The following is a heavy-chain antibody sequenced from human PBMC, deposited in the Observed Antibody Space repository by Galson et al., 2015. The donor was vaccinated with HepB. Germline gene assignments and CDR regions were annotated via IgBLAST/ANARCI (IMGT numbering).Heavy chain of an antibody. CDR3: ARAHSNRVVVTAIWGHYHYGMDV. Sequence: SLRLSCAASGFTFSSYAMHWVRQAPGKGLEWAAVISYDGSNKYYADSVKGRFTISRDNSKNTLYLQMNSLRAEDTAVYYCARAHSNRVVVTAIWGHYHYGMDVWGQGTTVTVSS. CDR1: GFTFSSYA. V-gene: IGHV3-30-3*01. CDR2: ISYDGSNK. J-gene: IGHJ6*02. D-gene: IGHD2-21*02.